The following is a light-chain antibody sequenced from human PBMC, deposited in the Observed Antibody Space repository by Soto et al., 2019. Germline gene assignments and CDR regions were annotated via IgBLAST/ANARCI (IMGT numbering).Light chain of an antibody. CDR2: DAS. Sequence: DIQMTQSPSSLSASVGDRATITCQASQDISNYLNWYQQKPGKAPKLLIYDASNLETGVPSRFSGSGSGPDFTFTISSLKPEDIATYYCQQYDNLPITFGQGTRLEIK. V-gene: IGKV1-33*01. J-gene: IGKJ5*01. CDR3: QQYDNLPIT. CDR1: QDISNY.